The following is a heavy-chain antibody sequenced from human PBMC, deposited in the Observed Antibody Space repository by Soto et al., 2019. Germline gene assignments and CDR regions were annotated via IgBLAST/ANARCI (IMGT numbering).Heavy chain of an antibody. Sequence: LSLTCTVSGGSISSGGYYWSWIRQHTGKGLEWIGYIYYSGSTYYNPSLVSRLTISVDTSKNKFSLKLTSVTAADTAVYYCARDSRTPSGGMDVWGQGTTVTVSS. CDR2: IYYSGST. CDR3: ARDSRTPSGGMDV. V-gene: IGHV4-30-4*08. J-gene: IGHJ6*02. CDR1: GGSISSGGYY.